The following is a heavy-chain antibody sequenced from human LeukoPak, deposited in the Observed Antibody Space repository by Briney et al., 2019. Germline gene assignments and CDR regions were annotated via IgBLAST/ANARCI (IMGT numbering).Heavy chain of an antibody. Sequence: GGSLRLSCTASGFTVSSKYMSWVRQAPGKGLEWVSVIYSGGSTYYADSVKGRFTISRDNSKNTLYLQMNSLRAEDTAVYYCARAAGDRIGYFDLWGRGTLVTVSS. J-gene: IGHJ2*01. D-gene: IGHD7-27*01. CDR2: IYSGGST. CDR3: ARAAGDRIGYFDL. V-gene: IGHV3-66*01. CDR1: GFTVSSKY.